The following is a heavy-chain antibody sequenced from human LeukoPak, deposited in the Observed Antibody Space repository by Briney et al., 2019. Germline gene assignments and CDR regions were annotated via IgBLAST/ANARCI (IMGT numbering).Heavy chain of an antibody. J-gene: IGHJ3*02. V-gene: IGHV3-23*01. CDR2: ISPSGGIT. CDR1: GFTFSSYE. Sequence: GGSLRLSCAASGFTFSSYEMNWVRQAPGKGLEWVSGISPSGGITYYTDSVKGRFTISRDNSKNTQSLQMNSLRAEDTAVYYCARLAVAGAFDIWGQGTMVTVSS. CDR3: ARLAVAGAFDI. D-gene: IGHD6-19*01.